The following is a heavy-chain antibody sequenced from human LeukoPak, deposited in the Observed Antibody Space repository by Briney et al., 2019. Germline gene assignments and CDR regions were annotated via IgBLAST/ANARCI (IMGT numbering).Heavy chain of an antibody. J-gene: IGHJ4*02. D-gene: IGHD6-19*01. CDR3: ARRSSSGWSNFDY. Sequence: PGGSLRLSCAASGFTFSDYYMSWIRQAPGEGLEWVSYISSSGSTIYYADSVKGRFTISRDNAKNSLYLQMNSLRAEDTAVYYCARRSSSGWSNFDYWGQGTLVTVSS. CDR1: GFTFSDYY. CDR2: ISSSGSTI. V-gene: IGHV3-11*01.